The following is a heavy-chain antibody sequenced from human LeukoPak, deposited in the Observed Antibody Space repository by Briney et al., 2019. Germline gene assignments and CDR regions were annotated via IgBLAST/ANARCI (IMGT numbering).Heavy chain of an antibody. CDR1: GYTFTCYY. D-gene: IGHD6-13*01. CDR3: ARVGSVSGIAAAVGDY. J-gene: IGHJ4*02. CDR2: INPNSGGT. V-gene: IGHV1-2*02. Sequence: GASVKVSCKASGYTFTCYYMHWVRQAPGQGLEWMGWINPNSGGTNYAQKFQGRVTMTRDTSISTAYMELSRLRSDDTAVYYCARVGSVSGIAAAVGDYWGQGTLVTVSS.